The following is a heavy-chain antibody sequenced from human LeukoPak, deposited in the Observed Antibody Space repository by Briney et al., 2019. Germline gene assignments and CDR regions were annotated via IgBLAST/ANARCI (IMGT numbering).Heavy chain of an antibody. V-gene: IGHV3-74*01. CDR3: ARELPFDY. J-gene: IGHJ4*02. CDR1: GFTFSSYW. CDR2: ISGDGSST. Sequence: GGSLRLSCAASGFTFSSYWMHWVRQAPGKGLVWVSRISGDGSSTTYAGSVKGRFTISRDNAKNTLYLQMNSLRAEDTAVYYCARELPFDYWGQGTLVTVSS.